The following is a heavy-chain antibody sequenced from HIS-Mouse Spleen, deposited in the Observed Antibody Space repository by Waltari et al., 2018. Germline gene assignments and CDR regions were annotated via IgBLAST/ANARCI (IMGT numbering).Heavy chain of an antibody. CDR2: ISSSSSTI. Sequence: EVQLVESGGGLVQPGGSLRLSCAASGLPFRSDSMNWVRQAQGKGLEWVSYISSSSSTIYYADSVKGRFTISRDNAKNSLYLQMNSLRAEDTAVYYCARGPYIVGATTGIDYWGQGTLVTVSS. CDR3: ARGPYIVGATTGIDY. CDR1: GLPFRSDS. J-gene: IGHJ4*02. D-gene: IGHD1-26*01. V-gene: IGHV3-48*01.